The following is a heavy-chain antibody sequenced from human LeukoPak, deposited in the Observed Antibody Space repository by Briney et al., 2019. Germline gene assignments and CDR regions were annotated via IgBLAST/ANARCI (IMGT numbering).Heavy chain of an antibody. CDR3: AKDPFHSSSWYYFDY. CDR1: GSTFSSYG. D-gene: IGHD6-13*01. CDR2: IRYDGSNR. V-gene: IGHV3-30*02. J-gene: IGHJ4*02. Sequence: GGSLRLSCAASGSTFSSYGMHWVRQAPGKGLGWVAFIRYDGSNRYYADSVKGRFTISRDNSKNTLHLQMNSLRAEDTAVYYCAKDPFHSSSWYYFDYWGQGTLVTVSS.